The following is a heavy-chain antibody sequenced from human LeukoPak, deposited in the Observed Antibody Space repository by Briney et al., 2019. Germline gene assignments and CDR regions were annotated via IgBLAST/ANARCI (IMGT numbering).Heavy chain of an antibody. CDR1: VFTFSSYS. D-gene: IGHD1-26*01. CDR2: IWYDGSNK. Sequence: GGSLRLSCAASVFTFSSYSMNWVRQAPGKGLEWVAVIWYDGSNKYYADSVKGRFTISRDNSKNTLYLQMNSLRAEDTAVYYCARPAYSGSYLAHFDYWGQGTLVTVSS. CDR3: ARPAYSGSYLAHFDY. V-gene: IGHV3-33*08. J-gene: IGHJ4*02.